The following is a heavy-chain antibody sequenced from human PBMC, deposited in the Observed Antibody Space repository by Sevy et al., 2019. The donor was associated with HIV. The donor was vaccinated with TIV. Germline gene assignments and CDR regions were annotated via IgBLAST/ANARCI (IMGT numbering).Heavy chain of an antibody. J-gene: IGHJ5*02. CDR1: GGSISSGDYY. Sequence: LLQASETLSLTCTVSGGSISSGDYYWSWIRQPPGKGLEWIGNIYYSGSTYYNPSLKSRVTISVDTSKNQFSLKLSAVTAADTAVYYCARFAYGDYVLWFDPWGQGTLVTVSS. V-gene: IGHV4-30-4*01. CDR2: IYYSGST. D-gene: IGHD4-17*01. CDR3: ARFAYGDYVLWFDP.